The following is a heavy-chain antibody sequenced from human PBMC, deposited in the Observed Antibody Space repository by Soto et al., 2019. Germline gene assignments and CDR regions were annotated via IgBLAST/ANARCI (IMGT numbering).Heavy chain of an antibody. CDR2: ITYDGSNK. CDR3: ARLNSSPHLSPFDP. CDR1: GLTFRDYY. D-gene: IGHD6-13*01. J-gene: IGHJ5*02. Sequence: PGGSLRHSCAASGLTFRDYYMSWVRQATGKGLEWVAVITYDGSNKYYADSVKGRFTISRDNSKNTLYLQMDSLRAEDTAVYYCARLNSSPHLSPFDPWGQGTLVTVSS. V-gene: IGHV3-30-3*01.